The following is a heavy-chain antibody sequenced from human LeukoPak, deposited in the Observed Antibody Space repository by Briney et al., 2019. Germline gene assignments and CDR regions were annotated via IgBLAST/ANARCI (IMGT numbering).Heavy chain of an antibody. Sequence: SETLSLTCTVSGGSLSSGSYYWSWIRQPAGKGLEWIGRIYTSGSAKYNPSLRSRVTISVDTSKNQFSLKLSSVTAADTAIYYCAKNNGGARNHWFDPWGQGTLVTVSS. D-gene: IGHD1/OR15-1a*01. V-gene: IGHV4-61*02. CDR2: IYTSGSA. J-gene: IGHJ5*02. CDR1: GGSLSSGSYY. CDR3: AKNNGGARNHWFDP.